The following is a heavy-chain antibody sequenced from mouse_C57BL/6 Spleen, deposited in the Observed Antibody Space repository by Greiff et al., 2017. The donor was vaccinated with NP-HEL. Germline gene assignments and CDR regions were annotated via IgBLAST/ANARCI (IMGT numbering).Heavy chain of an antibody. CDR1: GYAFSSSW. CDR3: ARDGAGTWFAY. CDR2: IYPGDGDT. D-gene: IGHD3-3*01. Sequence: QVQLKQSGPELVKPGASVKISCKASGYAFSSSWMNWVKQRPGKGLEWIGRIYPGDGDTNYNGKFKGKATLTADKSSSTAYMQLSSLTSEDSAVYFCARDGAGTWFAYWGQGTLVTVSA. J-gene: IGHJ3*01. V-gene: IGHV1-82*01.